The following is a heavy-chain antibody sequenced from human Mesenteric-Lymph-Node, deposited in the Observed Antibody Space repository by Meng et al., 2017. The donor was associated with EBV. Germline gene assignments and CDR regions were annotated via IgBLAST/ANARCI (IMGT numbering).Heavy chain of an antibody. V-gene: IGHV3-74*02. D-gene: IGHD1-26*01. J-gene: IGHJ4*02. CDR2: IDNDGTRT. CDR1: GFTFGSYW. Sequence: EVQLVESGGGVVQPGGSLGLSCAASGFTFGSYWMGWVSQPPGKGLVWVSRIDNDGTRTFYADSVKGRFTISRDNSKNTLYLQMNSLRAEDTAVYYCARLGGSSDVDFWGQGTLVTVSS. CDR3: ARLGGSSDVDF.